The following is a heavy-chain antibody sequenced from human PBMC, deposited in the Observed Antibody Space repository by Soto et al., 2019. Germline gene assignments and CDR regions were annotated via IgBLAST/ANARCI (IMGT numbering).Heavy chain of an antibody. V-gene: IGHV3-21*01. Sequence: PGGSVRPSCVSSGFAFISYSMNWVRRAPGKGLEWVSSISSSSSYIYYADAVKGRFTISRDNAKNSLYLQMNSLRAEDTAVYYCARDLFPRVTYYYYYYGMDVWGQGTTVTVSS. CDR3: ARDLFPRVTYYYYYYGMDV. D-gene: IGHD4-4*01. CDR2: ISSSSSYI. J-gene: IGHJ6*02. CDR1: GFAFISYS.